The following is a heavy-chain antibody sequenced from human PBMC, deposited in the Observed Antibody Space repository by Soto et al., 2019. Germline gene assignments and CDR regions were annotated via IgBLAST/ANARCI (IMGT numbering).Heavy chain of an antibody. V-gene: IGHV3-30-3*01. Sequence: QVQLVESGGGVVQPGRSLRLSCAASGFTFSSYSMYWVRQAPGKGLEWVAVISYDGSNKYYADSVKGRFTISRDNSKNTLYLQMNSLRAEDTAVYYCARDGGYYGMDVWGQGTTVTVSS. D-gene: IGHD3-16*01. J-gene: IGHJ6*02. CDR3: ARDGGYYGMDV. CDR1: GFTFSSYS. CDR2: ISYDGSNK.